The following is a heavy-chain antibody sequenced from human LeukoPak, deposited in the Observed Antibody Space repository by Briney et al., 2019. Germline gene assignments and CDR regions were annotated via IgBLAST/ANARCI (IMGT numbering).Heavy chain of an antibody. V-gene: IGHV3-15*01. J-gene: IGHJ4*02. CDR2: IKSKTDGGTT. CDR3: TTEPYYGSAFDY. D-gene: IGHD3-10*01. CDR1: GFTFSNAW. Sequence: GGSLGLSCAASGFTFSNAWMSWVRQAPGKGLEWVGRIKSKTDGGTTDYAAPVKGRFTISRDDSKNTLYLQMNSLKTEDTAVYYCTTEPYYGSAFDYWGQGTLVTVSS.